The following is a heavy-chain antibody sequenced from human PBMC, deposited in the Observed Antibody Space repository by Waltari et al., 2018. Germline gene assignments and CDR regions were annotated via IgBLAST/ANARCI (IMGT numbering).Heavy chain of an antibody. Sequence: EVQLLESGGGLVQPGGSLRLSCAASGFTFSSYAMSWVRQAPGKGLEWVSAISGSCGSTYYADSVKGRFTISRDNSKNTLYLQMNSLRAEDTAVYYCAKAGGGIVGATKGNDYWGQGTLVTVSS. CDR1: GFTFSSYA. D-gene: IGHD1-26*01. V-gene: IGHV3-23*01. J-gene: IGHJ4*02. CDR3: AKAGGGIVGATKGNDY. CDR2: ISGSCGST.